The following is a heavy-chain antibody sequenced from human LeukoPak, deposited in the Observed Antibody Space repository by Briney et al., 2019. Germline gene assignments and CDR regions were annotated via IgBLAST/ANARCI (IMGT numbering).Heavy chain of an antibody. D-gene: IGHD3-3*02. J-gene: IGHJ4*02. V-gene: IGHV3-15*01. Sequence: PGGSLRLSCAASGFTFSNAWMSWVRQAPGKGLEWVGRIKSKTDGGTTDYAAPVKGRFTISRDDSKNTLYLQMNSLKTEDTAVYYCTTDPAEWHFWSGPSGDYWGQGTLVTVSS. CDR3: TTDPAEWHFWSGPSGDY. CDR2: IKSKTDGGTT. CDR1: GFTFSNAW.